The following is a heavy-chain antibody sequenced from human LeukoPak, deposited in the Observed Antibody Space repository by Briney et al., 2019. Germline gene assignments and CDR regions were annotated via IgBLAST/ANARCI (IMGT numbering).Heavy chain of an antibody. CDR2: ITPIYETT. J-gene: IGHJ6*03. CDR1: GGTFRNYA. D-gene: IGHD3-10*01. V-gene: IGHV1-69*06. Sequence: SVKVSCKASGGTFRNYAISWVRQAPGQGLEFMGGITPIYETTNYAQKLQGRVTITADKSTSTAYMELSSLTSEDTAVYYCAASALGVHGYYDYYYYMDVWGTGTTVTVSS. CDR3: AASALGVHGYYDYYYYMDV.